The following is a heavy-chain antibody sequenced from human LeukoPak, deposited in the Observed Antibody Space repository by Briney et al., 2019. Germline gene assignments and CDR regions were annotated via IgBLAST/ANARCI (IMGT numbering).Heavy chain of an antibody. D-gene: IGHD1-1*01. Sequence: GGSLRLSCAASGFSFSSYWMHWVRQVPGKGLVWVSRINTDGSDTKYADSVKGRFTISRDNAKYSLYLQMNSLRAEDTAVYYCARDRLERHFYYYGMDVWGQGTTVTVSS. CDR1: GFSFSSYW. J-gene: IGHJ6*02. CDR2: INTDGSDT. CDR3: ARDRLERHFYYYGMDV. V-gene: IGHV3-74*03.